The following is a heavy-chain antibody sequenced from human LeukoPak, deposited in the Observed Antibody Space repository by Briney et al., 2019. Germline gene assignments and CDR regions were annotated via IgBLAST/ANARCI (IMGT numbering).Heavy chain of an antibody. J-gene: IGHJ3*02. CDR2: ISGSGGYT. CDR1: GFNFNSYA. V-gene: IGHV3-23*01. CDR3: AKGARATTLDTFDI. D-gene: IGHD1-1*01. Sequence: PGGSLRLPCAASGFNFNSYAMNWVRQAPGKGLEWVSAISGSGGYTYYADSVKGRFTISRDNSKNTLFLQMNSLRAEDTAVYYCAKGARATTLDTFDIWGQGTMVTVSS.